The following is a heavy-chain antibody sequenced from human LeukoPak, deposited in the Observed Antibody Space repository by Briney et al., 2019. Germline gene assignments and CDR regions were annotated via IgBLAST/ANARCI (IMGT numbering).Heavy chain of an antibody. V-gene: IGHV4-39*07. CDR3: TRDRGQWLVDY. CDR1: GGSISSSGCY. D-gene: IGHD6-19*01. J-gene: IGHJ4*02. Sequence: PSETLSLTCTVSGGSISSSGCYWGWIRQPPGKGLEYFASIDSSGNTYYNPSLQSRVTISADTSKNQFSLMLSSVTAADTAVYYCTRDRGQWLVDYWGQGTLVTVSS. CDR2: IDSSGNT.